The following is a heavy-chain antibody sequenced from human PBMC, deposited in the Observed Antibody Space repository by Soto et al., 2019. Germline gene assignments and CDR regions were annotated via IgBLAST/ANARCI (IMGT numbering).Heavy chain of an antibody. CDR3: ARGQWLVSYFAY. V-gene: IGHV3-30-3*01. CDR2: ISYDGSNK. D-gene: IGHD6-19*01. J-gene: IGHJ4*02. CDR1: GFTFSSYA. Sequence: GGSLRLSCAASGFTFSSYAMHWVRQAPGKGLEWVAVISYDGSNKYYADSVKGRFTISRDNSKNTLYLQMNSLRAEDTAVYYCARGQWLVSYFAYWGPGTLVPVSS.